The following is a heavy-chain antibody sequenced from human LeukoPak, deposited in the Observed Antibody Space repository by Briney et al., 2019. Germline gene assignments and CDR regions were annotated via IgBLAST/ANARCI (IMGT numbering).Heavy chain of an antibody. D-gene: IGHD3-22*01. V-gene: IGHV3-48*03. Sequence: GGSLRLSCAASGFTFSSYEMNWVRQTPGKGLEWLSYISDSGSTIYYADFVKGRLTISRDNAKNSLYLQMNSLRAEDTAVYYCARNLDLDSSGYPFDYWGQGTLVTVSS. CDR1: GFTFSSYE. J-gene: IGHJ4*02. CDR3: ARNLDLDSSGYPFDY. CDR2: ISDSGSTI.